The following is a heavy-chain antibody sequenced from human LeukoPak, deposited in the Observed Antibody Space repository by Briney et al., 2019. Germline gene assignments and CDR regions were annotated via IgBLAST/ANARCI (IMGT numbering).Heavy chain of an antibody. D-gene: IGHD2-2*01. CDR1: GGSISSYY. Sequence: SETLSLTCTVSGGSISSYYWSWIRQPAGKGLEWIGRIYTSGSTNYNPSLKSRVTMSVDTSKNQFSLKLSSVTAADTAVYYCAREYKYQLLYYMDVWGKGTTVTVSS. J-gene: IGHJ6*03. CDR3: AREYKYQLLYYMDV. V-gene: IGHV4-4*07. CDR2: IYTSGST.